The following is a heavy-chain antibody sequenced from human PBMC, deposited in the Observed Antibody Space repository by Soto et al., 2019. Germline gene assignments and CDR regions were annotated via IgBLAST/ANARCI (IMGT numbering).Heavy chain of an antibody. CDR1: GFTFSSYA. J-gene: IGHJ6*02. Sequence: EVQLLESGGGLVQPGGSLRLSCAASGFTFSSYAMSWVRQAPGKGLEWVSAISGSGGSTYYADSVKGRFTISRDNSKHTLYLQMNSLRAEDTAVYYCAKGTYYYYGMDVWGQGTTVTVSS. CDR3: AKGTYYYYGMDV. CDR2: ISGSGGST. V-gene: IGHV3-23*01.